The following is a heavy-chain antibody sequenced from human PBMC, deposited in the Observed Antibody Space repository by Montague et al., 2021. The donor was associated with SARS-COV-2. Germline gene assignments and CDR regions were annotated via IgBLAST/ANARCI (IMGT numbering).Heavy chain of an antibody. CDR2: IYYSGTT. CDR1: GGSISSYY. J-gene: IGHJ5*02. D-gene: IGHD3-3*01. V-gene: IGHV4-59*01. CDR3: ARVASRYDSITIFRVVIADWLDP. Sequence: SETLSLTCTVSGGSISSYYWSWIRQPPGKGLEWIGYIYYSGTTNYNSSLKSRVTISVDTSKYQFSLKLSSVTAADTAVYYCARVASRYDSITIFRVVIADWLDPWGQGTLVTVSS.